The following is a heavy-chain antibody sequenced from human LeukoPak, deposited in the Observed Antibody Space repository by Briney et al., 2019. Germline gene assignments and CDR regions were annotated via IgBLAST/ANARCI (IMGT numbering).Heavy chain of an antibody. V-gene: IGHV3-48*01. D-gene: IGHD5-24*01. CDR1: GFTFSTYT. CDR3: AKDGARDGYNYPDY. J-gene: IGHJ4*02. Sequence: PGGSLRLSCAASGFTFSTYTMNWVRQAPGKGLEWVSYITGTSSTTYYADSVKGRFTISRDKSKNTLYLQMNSLRAEDTAVYYCAKDGARDGYNYPDYWGQGTLVTVSS. CDR2: ITGTSSTT.